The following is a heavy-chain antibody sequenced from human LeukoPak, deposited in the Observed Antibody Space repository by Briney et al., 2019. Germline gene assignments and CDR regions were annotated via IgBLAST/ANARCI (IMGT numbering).Heavy chain of an antibody. J-gene: IGHJ6*02. CDR2: ISAYNGNT. CDR1: SYTFTSYG. CDR3: ARVPLDPYYYYGMDV. V-gene: IGHV1-18*01. D-gene: IGHD1-1*01. Sequence: ASVKLSCKSSSYTFTSYGISWVRQAPGQGLEGMGGISAYNGNTNYAQKLQGRVTMTTDTSTSTAYMELRSLTSDDTAVYYCARVPLDPYYYYGMDVWGQGTTVTVSS.